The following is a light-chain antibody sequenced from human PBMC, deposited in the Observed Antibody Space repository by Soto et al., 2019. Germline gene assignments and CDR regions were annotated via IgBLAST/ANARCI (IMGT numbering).Light chain of an antibody. J-gene: IGLJ2*01. V-gene: IGLV1-47*01. CDR2: RDY. CDR3: AVWDASLSGSVV. CDR1: NSNIGSFD. Sequence: QSVVTQPPSASGTPGQRVTISCSGSNSNIGSFDVFCYQMFPGTAPKLLIYRDYHRSSGVPDRFSASKSGTSASLAISGLRSEDEATYYCAVWDASLSGSVVFGGGTKVTVL.